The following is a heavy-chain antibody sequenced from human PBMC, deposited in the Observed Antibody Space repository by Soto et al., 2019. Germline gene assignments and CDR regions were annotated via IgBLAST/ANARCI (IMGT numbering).Heavy chain of an antibody. CDR1: GGSISSYY. D-gene: IGHD6-13*01. V-gene: IGHV4-59*01. CDR2: IYYSGST. Sequence: ASETLSLTCTVSGGSISSYYWSWIRQPPGKGLEWIGYIYYSGSTNYNPSLKSRVTISVDTSKNQFSLKLSSVTAADTAVYYCARDLRIAAAGSNWFDPWGQGTLVTVSS. J-gene: IGHJ5*02. CDR3: ARDLRIAAAGSNWFDP.